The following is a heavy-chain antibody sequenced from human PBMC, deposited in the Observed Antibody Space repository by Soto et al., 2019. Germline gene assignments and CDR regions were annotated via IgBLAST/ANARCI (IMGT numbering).Heavy chain of an antibody. Sequence: ASVKVSCKASGGTFSSYAISWVRQAPGQGLEWMGGIIPIFGTANYAQKFQGRVTITADESTSTAYMELSSLRPEDTAVYYCARGRYYDFWSGYYNDTWPPELTGYYGMEVWGQGTTVTVSS. V-gene: IGHV1-69*13. D-gene: IGHD3-3*01. J-gene: IGHJ6*02. CDR2: IIPIFGTA. CDR1: GGTFSSYA. CDR3: ARGRYYDFWSGYYNDTWPPELTGYYGMEV.